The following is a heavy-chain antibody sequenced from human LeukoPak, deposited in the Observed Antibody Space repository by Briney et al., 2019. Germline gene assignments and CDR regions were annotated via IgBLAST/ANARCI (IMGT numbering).Heavy chain of an antibody. D-gene: IGHD3-22*01. J-gene: IGHJ4*02. CDR1: GYTFTSYD. V-gene: IGHV1-46*01. CDR3: AREPVIVVAPFDY. Sequence: ASVKVSCKASGYTFTSYDINWVRQAPGQGLEWMGIINPSGGSTSYAQKFQGRVTMTRDTSTSTVYMELSSLRSEDTAVYYCAREPVIVVAPFDYWGQGTLVTVSS. CDR2: INPSGGST.